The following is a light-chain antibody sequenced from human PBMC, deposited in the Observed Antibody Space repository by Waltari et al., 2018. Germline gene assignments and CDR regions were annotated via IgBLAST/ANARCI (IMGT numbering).Light chain of an antibody. V-gene: IGLV2-11*02. J-gene: IGLJ3*02. CDR3: CSYAGSYTWV. CDR1: SRDSGGSDF. Sequence: QSALTHPRSVSACPGTSVPISCTGTSRDSGGSDFVSWYQQPPGKAPKVMISDVNKRPSGVPDRFSGSKSGNTASLTISGLQAEDEADYYCCSYAGSYTWVLGGGTQLTVL. CDR2: DVN.